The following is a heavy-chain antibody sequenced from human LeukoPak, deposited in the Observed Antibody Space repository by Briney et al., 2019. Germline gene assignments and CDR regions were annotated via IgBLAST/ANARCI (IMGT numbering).Heavy chain of an antibody. CDR3: ARDPVIYGDYPH. CDR2: IRYDGSNK. CDR1: GFTFSSYG. J-gene: IGHJ4*02. Sequence: GGSLRLSCAASGFTFSSYGMHWVRQAPGKGLEWVAFIRYDGSNKYYADSVKGRFTISRDNSKNTLYLQMNSLRAEDTAVYYCARDPVIYGDYPHWGQGTLVTVSS. V-gene: IGHV3-30*02. D-gene: IGHD4-17*01.